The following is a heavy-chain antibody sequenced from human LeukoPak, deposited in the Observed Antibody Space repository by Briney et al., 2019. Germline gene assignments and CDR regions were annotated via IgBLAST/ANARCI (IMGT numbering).Heavy chain of an antibody. J-gene: IGHJ4*02. CDR1: GYTFTSYG. D-gene: IGHD6-19*01. CDR3: ARANRLSLAVAGAY. Sequence: ASVKVSCKASGYTFTSYGISWVRQAPGQGLEWMGWISAYNGNTNYAQKLQGRVTMTIDTSTSTAYMELRSLRSDDTAVYYCARANRLSLAVAGAYWGQGTLVTVSS. V-gene: IGHV1-18*01. CDR2: ISAYNGNT.